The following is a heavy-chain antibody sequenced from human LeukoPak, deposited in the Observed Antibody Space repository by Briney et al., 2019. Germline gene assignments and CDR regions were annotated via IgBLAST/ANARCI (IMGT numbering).Heavy chain of an antibody. CDR2: IIPILGIA. Sequence: SVKVSCKASGGTFSSYAISWVRQAPGQGLEWMGRIIPILGIANYAQKFQGRVTMTTDTSTSTAYMELRSLRSDDTAVYYCAREAAYGDLAGGYWGQGTLVTVSS. D-gene: IGHD4-17*01. V-gene: IGHV1-69*04. CDR1: GGTFSSYA. CDR3: AREAAYGDLAGGY. J-gene: IGHJ4*02.